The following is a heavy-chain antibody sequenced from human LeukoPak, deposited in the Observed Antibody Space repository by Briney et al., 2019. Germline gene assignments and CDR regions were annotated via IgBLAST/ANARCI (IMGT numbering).Heavy chain of an antibody. CDR1: GGTFSSYA. CDR3: ARGGYCSGGSCYSSSDY. Sequence: EASVKVSCKASGGTFSSYAISWVRQAPGQGLEWMGGIIPIFGTANYAQKFQGRVTITADESTSTAYMELSSLRSEDTAVYYCARGGYCSGGSCYSSSDYWGQGTLVTVSS. V-gene: IGHV1-69*13. J-gene: IGHJ4*02. D-gene: IGHD2-15*01. CDR2: IIPIFGTA.